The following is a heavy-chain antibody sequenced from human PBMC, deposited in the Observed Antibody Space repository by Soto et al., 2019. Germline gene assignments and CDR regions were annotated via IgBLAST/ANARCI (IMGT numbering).Heavy chain of an antibody. CDR3: ARDLLEGYGHARQPDY. J-gene: IGHJ4*02. CDR2: ITSSSTYI. CDR1: GSTFSAYS. Sequence: GGSLRLSCVASGSTFSAYSMSWVRQAPGQGLEWVSSITSSSTYIYYTRSVEGRFTISRDDAKNSLHLQMNSLRAEDTAVYYCARDLLEGYGHARQPDYWGQGTLVTVSS. D-gene: IGHD5-18*01. V-gene: IGHV3-21*06.